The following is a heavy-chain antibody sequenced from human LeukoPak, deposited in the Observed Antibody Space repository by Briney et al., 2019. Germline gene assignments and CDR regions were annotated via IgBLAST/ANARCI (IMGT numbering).Heavy chain of an antibody. CDR2: IYYSGST. J-gene: IGHJ4*02. CDR3: ARERWLQRMGFDY. D-gene: IGHD5-24*01. Sequence: SETLSLTCTVSGGSISIGGYYWSWIRQHPGKGLEWIGYIYYSGSTYYNPSLKSRVTISVDTSKNQFSLKLSSVTAADTAVYYCARERWLQRMGFDYWGQGTLVTVSS. V-gene: IGHV4-31*03. CDR1: GGSISIGGYY.